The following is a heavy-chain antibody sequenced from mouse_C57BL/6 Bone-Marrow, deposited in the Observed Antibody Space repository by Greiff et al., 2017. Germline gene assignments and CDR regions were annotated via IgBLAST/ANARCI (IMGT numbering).Heavy chain of an antibody. CDR1: GYTFTCYW. CDR2: IDPSDSNT. V-gene: IGHV1-69*01. D-gene: IGHD1-1*01. CDR3: ARDITTIVAH. J-gene: IGHJ3*01. Sequence: QVQLQQPGAELVMPGASVKLSCKASGYTFTCYWMHWVKQRPGQGLEWIGKIDPSDSNTNYNQKFKGKSTLTVDKSSSTAYLQLSSLTSEDSAVYYWARDITTIVAHWGQGTLVTVSA.